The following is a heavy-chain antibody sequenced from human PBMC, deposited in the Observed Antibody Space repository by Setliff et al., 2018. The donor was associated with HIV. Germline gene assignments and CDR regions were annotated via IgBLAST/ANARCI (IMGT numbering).Heavy chain of an antibody. V-gene: IGHV1-69*02. D-gene: IGHD3-3*01. CDR3: VRGVQSPPHYSYYYMDV. J-gene: IGHJ6*03. CDR2: IIPILGVA. CDR1: RSTFNSHT. Sequence: SVKVSCKASRSTFNSHTINWVRQAPGQGLDWMGRIIPILGVANYAQKFQGRVTITADKSTSTAYMELTSLRFDDTAMYYCVRGVQSPPHYSYYYMDVWGEGTMVTVSS.